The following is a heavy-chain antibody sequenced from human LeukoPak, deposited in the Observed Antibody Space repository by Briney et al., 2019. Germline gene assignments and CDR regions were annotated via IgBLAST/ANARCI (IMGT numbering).Heavy chain of an antibody. CDR1: GFTLRSYA. CDR3: AKDPITIFGVANNWFDP. Sequence: PGGSLRLSCAASGFTLRSYAMSWVRQAPGKGLEWVSAISGSGGSTYYADSVKGRFTISRDNSKNTLYLQMNSLRAEDTAVYYCAKDPITIFGVANNWFDPWGQGTLVTVSS. D-gene: IGHD3-3*01. CDR2: ISGSGGST. V-gene: IGHV3-23*01. J-gene: IGHJ5*02.